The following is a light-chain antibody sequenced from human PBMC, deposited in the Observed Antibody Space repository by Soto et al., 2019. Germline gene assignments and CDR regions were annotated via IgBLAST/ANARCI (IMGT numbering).Light chain of an antibody. CDR1: QSGGSNF. CDR3: QLYGISPH. J-gene: IGKJ5*01. CDR2: ASS. V-gene: IGKV3-20*01. Sequence: ETVLTQSRGTLCLARGESGTRCWQSHQSGGSNFLAWYQHKPGQAPRLLIYASSNRATGIPDRFSGSAYGTDFTLSIHRLEPEEFAVYYCQLYGISPHFGQGTRLEIK.